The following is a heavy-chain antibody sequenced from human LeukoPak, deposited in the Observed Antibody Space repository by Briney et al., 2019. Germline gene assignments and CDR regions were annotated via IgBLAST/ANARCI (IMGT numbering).Heavy chain of an antibody. Sequence: GGSLRLSCAASGFTFSSYGMHWVRQGPGKGLEWVAVIWYDGSTKYYADSVKGRFTISRDNSKNTLYLQTNSLRAEDTAVYYCASNSGSYSWGAFDIWGQGTMVAVSS. CDR2: IWYDGSTK. CDR3: ASNSGSYSWGAFDI. J-gene: IGHJ3*02. V-gene: IGHV3-33*01. D-gene: IGHD1-26*01. CDR1: GFTFSSYG.